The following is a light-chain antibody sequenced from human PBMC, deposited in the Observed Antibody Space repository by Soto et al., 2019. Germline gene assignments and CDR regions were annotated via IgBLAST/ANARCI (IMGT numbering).Light chain of an antibody. J-gene: IGKJ1*01. CDR3: QQYNNWPPWT. CDR2: GAS. Sequence: EIVLTQSPATLSVSPGERATLSCRASQSVNSNLAWYQQKPGQAPRLLIYGASTRATGIPARFSGSGSGTEFTLNISSMQSEDCAVYYWQQYNNWPPWTFGQGTKVEIK. CDR1: QSVNSN. V-gene: IGKV3-15*01.